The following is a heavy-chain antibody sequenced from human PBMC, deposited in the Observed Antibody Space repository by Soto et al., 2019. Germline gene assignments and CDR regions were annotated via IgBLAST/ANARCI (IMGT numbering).Heavy chain of an antibody. J-gene: IGHJ5*02. Sequence: ASVKVSCKASGYTFTYRYLHWVRQAPGQGLEWMGWMNPNCGNTGYAQKLQGRVTMTTDTSTSTAYMELRSLRSDDTAVYYCARVRYYDSSILGPWGQGTLVTVSS. V-gene: IGHV1-18*04. D-gene: IGHD3-22*01. CDR2: MNPNCGNT. CDR3: ARVRYYDSSILGP. CDR1: GYTFTYRY.